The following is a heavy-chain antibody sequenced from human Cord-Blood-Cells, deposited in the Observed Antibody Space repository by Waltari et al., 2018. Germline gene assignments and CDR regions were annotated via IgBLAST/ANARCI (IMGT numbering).Heavy chain of an antibody. CDR3: ARFALTGDIVY. CDR1: GYTFTGYY. CDR2: INPNSGGT. D-gene: IGHD7-27*01. Sequence: QVQLVQSGAEVKTPGASVKVSCTASGYTFTGYYMHWVRPSPGQGLAWMGWINPNSGGTNYAQKFQGRVTMTRDTSISTAYMELSRLRSDDTAVYYCARFALTGDIVYWGQGTLVTVSS. V-gene: IGHV1-2*02. J-gene: IGHJ4*02.